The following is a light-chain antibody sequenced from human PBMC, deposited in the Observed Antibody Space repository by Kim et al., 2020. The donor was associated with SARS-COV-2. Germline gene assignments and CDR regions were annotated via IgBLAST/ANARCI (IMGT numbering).Light chain of an antibody. Sequence: GQSITISCTGTRSDVGGYNFVSCYQQCPGKAPKLIMSDVNKRPSGVSSRFSGSKSGNTASLTISGLQPDDEADYFCSSFTTTTGYVFGTGTKVTVL. CDR3: SSFTTTTGYV. CDR2: DVN. V-gene: IGLV2-14*03. J-gene: IGLJ1*01. CDR1: RSDVGGYNF.